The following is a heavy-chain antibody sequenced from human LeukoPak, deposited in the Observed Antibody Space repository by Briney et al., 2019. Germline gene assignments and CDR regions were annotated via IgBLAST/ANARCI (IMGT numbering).Heavy chain of an antibody. CDR1: GYTFTSYG. Sequence: ASVKVSCKASGYTFTSYGISWVRQATGQGLEWMGWMNPNSGDSGNIQKFQGRVTMTRDTSINTAYMELSSLRSEDTAVYYCARSSPSGRNFDYWGQGTLVTVSS. CDR2: MNPNSGDS. D-gene: IGHD3-10*01. J-gene: IGHJ4*02. CDR3: ARSSPSGRNFDY. V-gene: IGHV1-8*02.